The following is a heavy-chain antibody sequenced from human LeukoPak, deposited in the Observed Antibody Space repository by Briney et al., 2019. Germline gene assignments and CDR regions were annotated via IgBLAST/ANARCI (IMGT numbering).Heavy chain of an antibody. CDR2: ISAYNGNT. CDR3: ASSWFSSGWVWDY. V-gene: IGHV1-18*01. CDR1: GYTFTSYG. D-gene: IGHD6-19*01. Sequence: ASVKVSCKASGYTFTSYGISWVRQAPGQGLEWMGWISAYNGNTNYAQKLQCRVTAYMELRSLRSDDTAVYYCASSWFSSGWVWDYWGQGTLVTVSS. J-gene: IGHJ4*02.